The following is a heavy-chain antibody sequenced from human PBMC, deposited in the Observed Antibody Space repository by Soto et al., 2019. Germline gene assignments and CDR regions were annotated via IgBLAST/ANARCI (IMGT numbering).Heavy chain of an antibody. V-gene: IGHV1-18*01. Sequence: QVQLVQSGAEVKKPGASVKVSCKASGYTFTSYGISWVRQAPGQGLEWMGWISAYNGNTNYAQKLQGRVTMTTDTTTSTAYMELRSLRSDDTAVYYCARDMAGGMTGGWFDPWGQGTLVTVSS. CDR1: GYTFTSYG. CDR3: ARDMAGGMTGGWFDP. CDR2: ISAYNGNT. D-gene: IGHD3-16*01. J-gene: IGHJ5*02.